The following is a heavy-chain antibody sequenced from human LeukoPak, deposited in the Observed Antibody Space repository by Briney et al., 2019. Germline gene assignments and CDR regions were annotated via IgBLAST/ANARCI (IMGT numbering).Heavy chain of an antibody. J-gene: IGHJ4*02. V-gene: IGHV1-2*02. CDR1: GYTFTNYG. Sequence: GASVKVSCKASGYTFTNYGLSWVRQAPGQGLEWMGWINPHSGGTNSEQNFQGRVTMSRDTSISTVYMELSRLRSDDTALYYCAREGVIGDGYNFFDYWGQGTLVTVSS. CDR3: AREGVIGDGYNFFDY. D-gene: IGHD5-24*01. CDR2: INPHSGGT.